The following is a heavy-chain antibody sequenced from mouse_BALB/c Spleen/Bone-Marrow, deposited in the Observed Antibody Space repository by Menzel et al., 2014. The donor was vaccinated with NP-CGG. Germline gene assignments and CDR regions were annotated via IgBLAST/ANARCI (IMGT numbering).Heavy chain of an antibody. J-gene: IGHJ2*01. CDR1: GYPFTTYP. V-gene: IGHV1-47*01. Sequence: QLQQSGAELVKPGASVKMSCKAFGYPFTTYPIEWMRQNHGKTLEWIGNFHPYDDDTKYNEQFKGKAKLTVDKSSTTVYLELSRLTSDDSAVYYCARGAYGLFDYWGQGTTLTVSS. CDR3: ARGAYGLFDY. CDR2: FHPYDDDT. D-gene: IGHD6-5*01.